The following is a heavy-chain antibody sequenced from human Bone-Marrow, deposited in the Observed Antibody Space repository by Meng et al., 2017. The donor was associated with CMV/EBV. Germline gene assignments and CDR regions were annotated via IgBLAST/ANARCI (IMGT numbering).Heavy chain of an antibody. D-gene: IGHD6-13*01. CDR3: ARSFIAAADRFDP. V-gene: IGHV4-34*01. J-gene: IGHJ5*02. CDR1: GWSFSGYY. CDR2: INHTGRT. Sequence: SETLSLTWPVYGWSFSGYYWSWIRQPPGKGLEWGGEINHTGRTNYNPSLRSGVTTSVDTSKNQCSLKLSSVTAADTAVYYCARSFIAAADRFDPWGQGTLVTVSS.